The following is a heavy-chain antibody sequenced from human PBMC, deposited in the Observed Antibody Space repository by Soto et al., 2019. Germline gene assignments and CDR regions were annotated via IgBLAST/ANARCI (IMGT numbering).Heavy chain of an antibody. CDR3: TRVHTTGPVIPDY. V-gene: IGHV3-49*03. D-gene: IGHD3-9*01. CDR2: IRSKVYGGTT. Sequence: GGSLRLSCTTSGFTFGDYAMTWFRQAPGKGLEWVGFIRSKVYGGTTEYAASVKGRFTISRDDSKSIAYLQMNSLKTEDTAVYYCTRVHTTGPVIPDYWGQGTLVTVSS. CDR1: GFTFGDYA. J-gene: IGHJ4*02.